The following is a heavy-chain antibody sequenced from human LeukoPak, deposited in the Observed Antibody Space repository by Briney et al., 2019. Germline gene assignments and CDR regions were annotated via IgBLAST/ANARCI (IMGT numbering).Heavy chain of an antibody. V-gene: IGHV3-66*01. CDR1: GFTVSSNY. CDR3: ARVQPMIAPGNWFDP. D-gene: IGHD3-22*01. CDR2: IYSGGST. Sequence: GGSLRLSCAASGFTVSSNYMSWVRQAPGKGLEWVSVIYSGGSTYYADSVKGRFTISRDNSKNTLYLQMNSLRAEDTAVYYCARVQPMIAPGNWFDPWGQGTLVTVSS. J-gene: IGHJ5*02.